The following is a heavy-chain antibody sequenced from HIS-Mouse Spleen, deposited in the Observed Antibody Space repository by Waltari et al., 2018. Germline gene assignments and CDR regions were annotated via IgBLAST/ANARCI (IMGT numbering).Heavy chain of an antibody. D-gene: IGHD6-19*01. CDR1: GGSVSSGSYY. CDR3: ASRSYSSGWYKAFDI. CDR2: IYYSGGT. Sequence: QVQLQESGPGLVKPSETLSLTCTVSGGSVSSGSYYWSWIRQPPGKGLEWIGYIYYSGGTNYNPSLKRRVTISVDTSKNQFSLKLSSVTAADTAVYYCASRSYSSGWYKAFDIWGQGTMVTVSS. V-gene: IGHV4-61*01. J-gene: IGHJ3*02.